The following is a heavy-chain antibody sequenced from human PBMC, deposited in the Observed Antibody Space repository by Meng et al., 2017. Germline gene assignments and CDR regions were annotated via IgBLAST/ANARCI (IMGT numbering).Heavy chain of an antibody. CDR3: ARDYYDSSGYYLDY. CDR1: GGSFSGYY. CDR2: INHSGST. D-gene: IGHD3-22*01. J-gene: IGHJ4*02. Sequence: SETLSLTCAVYGGSFSGYYWSWIRQPPGKGLEWIGEINHSGSTNYNPSLKSRVTISVDTSKNQFSLKLSSVTAADTAVYYCARDYYDSSGYYLDYWGQGTRVTVSS. V-gene: IGHV4-34*09.